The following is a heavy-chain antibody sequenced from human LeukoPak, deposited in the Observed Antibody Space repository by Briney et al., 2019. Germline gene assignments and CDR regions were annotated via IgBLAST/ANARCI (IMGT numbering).Heavy chain of an antibody. D-gene: IGHD3-22*01. CDR1: GYTFTSYG. Sequence: GASVKVSCKASGYTFTSYGISWVRQAPGQGLEWMGWISAYNGITNYAQKLQGRVTMTTDTSTSTAYMELRSLRSDDTAVYYCARDPARHYDSSGLPGYWGQGTLVTVSS. J-gene: IGHJ4*02. CDR2: ISAYNGIT. V-gene: IGHV1-18*01. CDR3: ARDPARHYDSSGLPGY.